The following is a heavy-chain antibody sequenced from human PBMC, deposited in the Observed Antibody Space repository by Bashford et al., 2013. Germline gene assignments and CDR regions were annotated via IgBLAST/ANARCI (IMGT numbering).Heavy chain of an antibody. Sequence: SVKVSCKASGGTFRNYAISWVRQAPGQGLEWMGGFVPIFGTTNYAQKFQGRVTITADNSTSTAYMELSGLRSEDTAVYYCARAGFCSGGNCYSSLHYWGQGTLVTVSS. CDR3: ARAGFCSGGNCYSSLHY. CDR2: FVPIFGTT. V-gene: IGHV1-69*06. CDR1: GGTFRNYA. J-gene: IGHJ4*02. D-gene: IGHD2-15*01.